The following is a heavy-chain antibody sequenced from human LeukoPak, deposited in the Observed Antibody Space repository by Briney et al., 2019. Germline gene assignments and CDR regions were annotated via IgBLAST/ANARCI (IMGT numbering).Heavy chain of an antibody. D-gene: IGHD4-17*01. CDR2: ISGSGDIT. Sequence: GGSLRLSCVASGFTFSSYAMTWVRQAPGKGLEWVSGISGSGDITNYADSVKGRFTISRDNSKNTLYLQMNSLRAEDTAVYYCAKDLVGNYGDYFDYWGQGTLVTVSS. J-gene: IGHJ4*02. CDR1: GFTFSSYA. CDR3: AKDLVGNYGDYFDY. V-gene: IGHV3-23*01.